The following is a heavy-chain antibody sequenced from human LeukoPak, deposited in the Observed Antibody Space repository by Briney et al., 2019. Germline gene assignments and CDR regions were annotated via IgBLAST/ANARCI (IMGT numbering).Heavy chain of an antibody. V-gene: IGHV4-61*05. D-gene: IGHD1-7*01. Sequence: PSETLSLTCTVSGGSISSSSYYWGWIRQPPGKGLEWIGYIYYSGSTNYNPSLKSRVTISVDRSKNQFSLKLSSVTAADTAVYYCARELELRYWGQGTLVTVSS. CDR1: GGSISSSSYY. J-gene: IGHJ4*02. CDR2: IYYSGST. CDR3: ARELELRY.